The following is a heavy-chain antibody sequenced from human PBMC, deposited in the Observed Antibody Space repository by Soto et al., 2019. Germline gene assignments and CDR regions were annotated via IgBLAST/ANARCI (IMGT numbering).Heavy chain of an antibody. CDR1: GGSITTHY. Sequence: QVQLQESGPGLVKPSETLSLTCSVSGGSITTHYWSWIRQPPGKGLEWIGFIYHSGSTNYNPSLKSRVTMSVDKSKNQFSLRLSSVTAADTAVYYCARDGAAALFRPPLTFWGQGTLVTVSS. CDR3: ARDGAAALFRPPLTF. D-gene: IGHD6-13*01. V-gene: IGHV4-59*11. CDR2: IYHSGST. J-gene: IGHJ4*02.